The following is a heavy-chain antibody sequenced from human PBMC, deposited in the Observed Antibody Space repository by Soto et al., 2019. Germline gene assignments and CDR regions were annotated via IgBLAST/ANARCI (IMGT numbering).Heavy chain of an antibody. CDR2: ISSSSSYI. Sequence: PGGSLRLSCAASGFTFSSYIMNWVRQAPGKGLEWVSSISSSSSYIYYADSVKGRFTISRDNAKNSLYLQMNSLRAEDTAVYYCAREVEYYGSGSYGFDYWGQGTLVTVSS. D-gene: IGHD3-10*01. CDR1: GFTFSSYI. CDR3: AREVEYYGSGSYGFDY. V-gene: IGHV3-21*01. J-gene: IGHJ4*02.